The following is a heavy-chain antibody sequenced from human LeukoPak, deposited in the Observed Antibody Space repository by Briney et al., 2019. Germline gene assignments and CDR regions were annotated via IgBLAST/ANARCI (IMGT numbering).Heavy chain of an antibody. V-gene: IGHV3-15*01. J-gene: IGHJ4*02. CDR3: TTDYDVLPLQD. CDR2: IKSKTDGGTS. D-gene: IGHD3-9*01. Sequence: GGSLRLSCAASGLTFSSYAMSWVRQAPGKGLEWVGRIKSKTDGGTSDYAAPVKGRFTISRDDSKNTLYLQMNSLKTEDTAVYYCTTDYDVLPLQDWGQGTLVTVSS. CDR1: GLTFSSYA.